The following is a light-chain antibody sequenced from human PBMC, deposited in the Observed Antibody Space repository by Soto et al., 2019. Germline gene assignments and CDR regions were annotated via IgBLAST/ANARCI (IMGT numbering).Light chain of an antibody. Sequence: DIQMTQSPSSLSASVGDRLTITCQASHDITSYLNWYQHKPGKAPKLLIYDACILEAGVPPRFSGSGSGTDFTLTISGLQPEDVATYYCQHCDYLPIFGPGTTVDFK. CDR2: DAC. CDR3: QHCDYLPI. CDR1: HDITSY. V-gene: IGKV1-33*01. J-gene: IGKJ3*01.